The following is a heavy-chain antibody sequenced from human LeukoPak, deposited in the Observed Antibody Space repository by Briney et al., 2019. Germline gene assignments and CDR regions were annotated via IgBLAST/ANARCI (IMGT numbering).Heavy chain of an antibody. D-gene: IGHD5-18*01. Sequence: ASVKVSCKASGYTFTNHDINWVRQASGQGLEWMGWMNPKSGNTGYLQKFQGRVTMTRDTSMSTAFMELSSLTSEDTAVYYCARGVNSQGTAMVLFDSWGQGTLVTVSS. V-gene: IGHV1-8*01. CDR3: ARGVNSQGTAMVLFDS. J-gene: IGHJ4*02. CDR2: MNPKSGNT. CDR1: GYTFTNHD.